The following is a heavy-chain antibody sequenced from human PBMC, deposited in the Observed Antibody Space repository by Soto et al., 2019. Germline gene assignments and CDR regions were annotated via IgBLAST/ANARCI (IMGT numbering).Heavy chain of an antibody. V-gene: IGHV1-18*01. Sequence: ASVKVSCKASGYTFTSYGISWVRQAPGQGLEWMGWINGDNGNTKYSQKFQDRVTMTRDTSASIAYMELSSLRSEDTAVYYCARGKGMEENYYYHGMDVWGQGTTVTVSS. CDR3: ARGKGMEENYYYHGMDV. CDR2: INGDNGNT. CDR1: GYTFTSYG. J-gene: IGHJ6*02. D-gene: IGHD1-1*01.